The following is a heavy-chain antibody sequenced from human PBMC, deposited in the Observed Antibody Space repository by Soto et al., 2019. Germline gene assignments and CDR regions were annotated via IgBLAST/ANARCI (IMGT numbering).Heavy chain of an antibody. CDR3: ARSEWRYDFWSAYYPSWFDP. J-gene: IGHJ5*02. V-gene: IGHV1-69*01. Sequence: QVQLVQSGAEVKKPGSSVKVSCKASGGTFSSYAISWVRQAPGQGLEWMGGIIPIFGTANYAQKFQGRVTITADESTGTAYMELSSLRSEDTAVYYCARSEWRYDFWSAYYPSWFDPWGQGTLVTVSA. D-gene: IGHD3-3*01. CDR1: GGTFSSYA. CDR2: IIPIFGTA.